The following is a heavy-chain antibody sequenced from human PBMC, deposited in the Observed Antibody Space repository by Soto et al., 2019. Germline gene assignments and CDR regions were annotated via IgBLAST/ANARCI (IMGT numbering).Heavy chain of an antibody. CDR1: GFTFSSYS. V-gene: IGHV3-21*01. CDR2: ISRSSSYI. CDR3: ARDKPGIAVAGTARLTVGEVDY. J-gene: IGHJ4*02. Sequence: GGSLRLSCAASGFTFSSYSMNWVRQAPGKGLEWVSSISRSSSYIYYADSVKGRFTISRDNAKNSLYLQMNSLRAEDTAVYYCARDKPGIAVAGTARLTVGEVDYWGQGTLVTVSS. D-gene: IGHD6-19*01.